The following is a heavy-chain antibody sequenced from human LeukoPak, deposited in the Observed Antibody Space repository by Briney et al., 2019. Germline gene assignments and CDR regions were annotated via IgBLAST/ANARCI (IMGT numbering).Heavy chain of an antibody. CDR2: IYPGDSDT. CDR3: ARKYYDILTGYSPGDAYDI. J-gene: IGHJ3*02. Sequence: GESLKISCKGSGYSFTSYWIGWVRQMPGKGLEWMGIIYPGDSDTRYSPSFQGQVTISADKSISTAYLQWSSLKASDTAMYYCARKYYDILTGYSPGDAYDIWGRGTMVTVSS. D-gene: IGHD3-9*01. V-gene: IGHV5-51*01. CDR1: GYSFTSYW.